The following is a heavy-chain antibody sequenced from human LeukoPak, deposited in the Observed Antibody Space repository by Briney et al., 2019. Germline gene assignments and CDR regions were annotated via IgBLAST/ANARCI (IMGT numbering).Heavy chain of an antibody. J-gene: IGHJ6*02. Sequence: SETLSLTCTVSGGSISSYYWSWIRQPPGKGLEWIGYIYYSGSTNYNPSLKSRVTISVDTSKNQFSLKLSSVTAADTAVYYCARHKGDGYNGYYYYYYGMDVWGQGTTVTVSS. CDR2: IYYSGST. CDR1: GGSISSYY. D-gene: IGHD5-24*01. CDR3: ARHKGDGYNGYYYYYYGMDV. V-gene: IGHV4-59*08.